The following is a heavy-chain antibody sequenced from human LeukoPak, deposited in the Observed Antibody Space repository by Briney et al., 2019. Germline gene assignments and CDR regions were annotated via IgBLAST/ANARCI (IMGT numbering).Heavy chain of an antibody. CDR2: ISGSGGRT. CDR3: AKDRLSSPTAPRFDP. V-gene: IGHV3-23*01. CDR1: GFSFNDYA. D-gene: IGHD2/OR15-2a*01. J-gene: IGHJ5*02. Sequence: GGSLRLSCAASGFSFNDYAMSWVRQAPGKGLEWVSVISGSGGRTSYADSVKGRFTISRDNSMNTLYLQMNSLRAEDTALYYCAKDRLSSPTAPRFDPWGQGTQVTVSS.